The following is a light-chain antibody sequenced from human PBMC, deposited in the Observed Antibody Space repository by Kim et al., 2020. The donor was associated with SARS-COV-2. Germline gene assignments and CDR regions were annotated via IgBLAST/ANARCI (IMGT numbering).Light chain of an antibody. CDR2: DAS. CDR3: QHYSTLLSVT. J-gene: IGKJ4*01. CDR1: DDIGNY. V-gene: IGKV1-33*01. Sequence: DIQMTQSPSSLSASVGDRITITCQASDDIGNYLNWYQQRLGKAPKLLVYDASNLEAGVPSRFSGSGSGTDFSLTISGLQPEDFATYYCQHYSTLLSVTFGGGTKVDIK.